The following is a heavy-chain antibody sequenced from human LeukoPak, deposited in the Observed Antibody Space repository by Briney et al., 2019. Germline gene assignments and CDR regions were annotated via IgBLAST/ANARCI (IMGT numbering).Heavy chain of an antibody. V-gene: IGHV4-38-2*02. J-gene: IGHJ6*03. CDR2: IFHSGST. CDR3: ARVGYFPDYYMDV. D-gene: IGHD2-21*01. CDR1: GYSISSGYY. Sequence: PSETLSLTCTVSGYSISSGYYWGWIRQPPGKGLEWIGTIFHSGSTYSNPSLKSRVTISLDTSKNQFSLKLSSVTAADLAMYYCARVGYFPDYYMDVWGKGTMVTVSS.